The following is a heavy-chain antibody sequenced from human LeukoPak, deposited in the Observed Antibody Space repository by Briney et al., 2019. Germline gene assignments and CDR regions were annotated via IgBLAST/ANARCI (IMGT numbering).Heavy chain of an antibody. CDR1: GFTFRSYA. V-gene: IGHV3-23*01. CDR3: EGTYYYDSSDDY. J-gene: IGHJ4*02. D-gene: IGHD3-22*01. Sequence: GGSLRLSCAASGFTFRSYAMGWVRQAPGKGLEWVLAISGSGTSTYYADSVKGRFTISRDNSKNTLYLQMNSLRAEDTAVYYCEGTYYYDSSDDYWGQGTLVTVSS. CDR2: ISGSGTST.